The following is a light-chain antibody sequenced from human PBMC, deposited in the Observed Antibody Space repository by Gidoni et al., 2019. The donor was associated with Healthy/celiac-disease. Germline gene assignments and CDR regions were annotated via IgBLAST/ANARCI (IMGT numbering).Light chain of an antibody. V-gene: IGLV2-14*03. Sequence: QPALTQPASVSGSPGQSITISCTGTSSDLGGYNDVSWYQQHPGKAPKLMIYDVSNRPSGVSNRFSGSKSGNTASLTISGLQAEDEADYYCSSYTSSSTVVFGGGTKLTVL. J-gene: IGLJ2*01. CDR1: SSDLGGYND. CDR2: DVS. CDR3: SSYTSSSTVV.